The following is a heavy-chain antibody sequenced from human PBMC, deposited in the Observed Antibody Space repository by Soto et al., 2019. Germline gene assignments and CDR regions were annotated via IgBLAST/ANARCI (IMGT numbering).Heavy chain of an antibody. V-gene: IGHV4-59*01. CDR1: GGSISSYY. Sequence: QVQLQESGPGLVKPSETLSLTCTVSGGSISSYYWSWIRQPPGKGLEWIGYIYYSGSTNYNPSLKSRVTISVDTSKSQFSLKLSSVTAADTAVYYCARVVGITIFGVVSPSGWFDPWGQGTLVTVSS. CDR2: IYYSGST. CDR3: ARVVGITIFGVVSPSGWFDP. J-gene: IGHJ5*02. D-gene: IGHD3-3*01.